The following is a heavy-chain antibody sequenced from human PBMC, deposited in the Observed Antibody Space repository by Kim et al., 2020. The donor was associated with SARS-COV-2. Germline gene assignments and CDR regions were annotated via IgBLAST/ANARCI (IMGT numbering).Heavy chain of an antibody. CDR2: IKQDGNEK. Sequence: GGSLRLSCAASGFTFRSYWMTWVRQRPEKGLEWVATIKQDGNEKQYVDSVKGRFTISRDNAKNSLYLQMNSLRVDDTAMYYCARLGYSTSSSFGMDVWGQGTTVTVSS. CDR1: GFTFRSYW. CDR3: ARLGYSTSSSFGMDV. J-gene: IGHJ6*02. D-gene: IGHD6-6*01. V-gene: IGHV3-7*01.